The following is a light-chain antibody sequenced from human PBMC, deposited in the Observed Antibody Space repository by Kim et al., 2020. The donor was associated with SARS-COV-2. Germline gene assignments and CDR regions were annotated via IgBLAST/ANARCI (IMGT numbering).Light chain of an antibody. CDR2: DNH. J-gene: IGLJ2*01. CDR1: SSNIGSDNNY. CDR3: ATWDSSLSAMV. V-gene: IGLV1-51*01. Sequence: TISCSGSSSNIGSDNNYVSWYQQHLGTVPKLLIYDNHNRASGIPDRFSGSKHGTSATPGITGLQTGDEADYYCATWDSSLSAMVFGGGTQLTVL.